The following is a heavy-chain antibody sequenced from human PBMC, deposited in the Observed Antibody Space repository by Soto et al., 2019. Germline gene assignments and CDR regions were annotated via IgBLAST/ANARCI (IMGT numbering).Heavy chain of an antibody. CDR1: GFTFSSYG. J-gene: IGHJ5*02. CDR3: AKGANCSSTSCVRNWFDP. V-gene: IGHV3-30*18. Sequence: LRLSCAASGFTFSSYGMHWVRQAPGKGLEWVAVISYDGSNKYYADSVKGRFTISRDNSKNTLYLQMNSLRAEDTAVYYCAKGANCSSTSCVRNWFDPWGQGTLVTVSS. CDR2: ISYDGSNK. D-gene: IGHD2-2*01.